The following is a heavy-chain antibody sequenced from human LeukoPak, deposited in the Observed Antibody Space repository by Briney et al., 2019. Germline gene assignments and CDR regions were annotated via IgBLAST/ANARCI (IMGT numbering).Heavy chain of an antibody. Sequence: PGRSLRLSCAASGFTFRNYAMHWVRQAPGKGLEWVAAIGDHGNNIYYEDSVKGRFTISRDNSENTLYLQVASLRAEDTAVYYCAISYGYSGFDYWGQGTLVTVSS. CDR1: GFTFRNYA. CDR2: IGDHGNNI. V-gene: IGHV3-33*01. D-gene: IGHD5-18*01. CDR3: AISYGYSGFDY. J-gene: IGHJ4*02.